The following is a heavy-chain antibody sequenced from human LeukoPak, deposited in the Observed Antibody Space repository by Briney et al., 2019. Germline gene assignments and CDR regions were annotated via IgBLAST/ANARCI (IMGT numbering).Heavy chain of an antibody. J-gene: IGHJ5*02. D-gene: IGHD2-2*01. V-gene: IGHV4-61*02. CDR2: IYTSGST. CDR3: ARELGYCSSSSCYLDP. CDR1: GGSISSGSYY. Sequence: SSQTLSLTCTVSGGSISSGSYYWSWLRPPAGLGLEWIGRIYTSGSTNYNPSLKSRVTISVDTSKNQFSLKLSSVTAADTAVYYCARELGYCSSSSCYLDPWGQGTLVTVPS.